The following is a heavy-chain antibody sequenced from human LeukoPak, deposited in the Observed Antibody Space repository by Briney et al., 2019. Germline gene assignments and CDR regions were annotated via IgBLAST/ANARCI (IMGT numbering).Heavy chain of an antibody. V-gene: IGHV3-23*01. J-gene: IGHJ4*02. Sequence: GGSLRLSCAASGFTFSSYAMSWVRQAPGKGLEWVSAISGSGGSTYYADSVKGRFTISRYNSKNTLYLQMNSLRAEDTAMYYCATDGLTGTTDGTLESWGQGTLVTVSS. CDR1: GFTFSSYA. CDR3: ATDGLTGTTDGTLES. D-gene: IGHD1-20*01. CDR2: ISGSGGST.